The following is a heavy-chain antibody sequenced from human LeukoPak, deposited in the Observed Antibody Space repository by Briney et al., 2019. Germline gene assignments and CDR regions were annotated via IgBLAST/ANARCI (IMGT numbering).Heavy chain of an antibody. CDR2: IYPSGTT. CDR1: GASITNFY. V-gene: IGHV4-4*09. Sequence: PSETLSLTCTVSGASITNFYWSWARRPPGKGLEWIGYIYPSGTTNYNPSLQSRVTMSLDTSKNQLSLRLSSVTAAGTAVYFCASLKVSVVLGAISYYMDVWGKGTTVTVSS. J-gene: IGHJ6*03. CDR3: ASLKVSVVLGAISYYMDV. D-gene: IGHD4/OR15-4a*01.